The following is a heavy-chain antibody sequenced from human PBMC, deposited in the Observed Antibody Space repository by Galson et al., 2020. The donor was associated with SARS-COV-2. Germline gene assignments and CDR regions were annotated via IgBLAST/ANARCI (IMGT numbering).Heavy chain of an antibody. CDR2: IYYSGNT. J-gene: IGHJ4*02. CDR1: GGSTSSSSYY. Sequence: SETLSLTCTVSGGSTSSSSYYWGWIRQPPGKGLEWIGSIYYSGNTYYNPSLKSRVTISVDTSKNQFSLKLSSVTAADTAMYYCARLASKYCSGGSCFPFDYWGQGTLVTVSS. V-gene: IGHV4-39*01. D-gene: IGHD2-15*01. CDR3: ARLASKYCSGGSCFPFDY.